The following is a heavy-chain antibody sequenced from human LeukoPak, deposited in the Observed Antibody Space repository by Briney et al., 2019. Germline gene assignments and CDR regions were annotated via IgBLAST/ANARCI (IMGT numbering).Heavy chain of an antibody. D-gene: IGHD2-15*01. CDR1: GGSISSYY. Sequence: SETLSLTCTVSGGSISSYYWSWIRQPPGKGLEWIGYIYYSGSTNYNPSLKSRVTISVDTSKNQFSLKLSSVTAADTAVYYCARDPSVGYCSGGSCYSPYYYGMDVWGQGTTVTVSS. CDR2: IYYSGST. CDR3: ARDPSVGYCSGGSCYSPYYYGMDV. V-gene: IGHV4-59*01. J-gene: IGHJ6*02.